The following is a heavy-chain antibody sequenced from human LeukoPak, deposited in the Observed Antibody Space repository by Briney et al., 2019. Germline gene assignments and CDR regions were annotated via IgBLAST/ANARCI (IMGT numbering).Heavy chain of an antibody. CDR3: ARDKYAHYFDY. V-gene: IGHV4-30-4*08. CDR1: GGSISSGGYY. CDR2: IYYSGST. Sequence: SETLSLTCTVSGGSISSGGYYWIWVRQHPGKGLEWIGYIYYSGSTFHNPSLKSRVTISVDTSKNQFSLKLSSVTAADTAVYYCARDKYAHYFDYWGQGTLVTVSS. J-gene: IGHJ4*02.